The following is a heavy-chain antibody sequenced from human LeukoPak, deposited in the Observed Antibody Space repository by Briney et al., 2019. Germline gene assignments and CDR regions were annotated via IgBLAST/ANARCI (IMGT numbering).Heavy chain of an antibody. Sequence: GATVKISCKVSGYTFTDYYMHWVQQAPGKGLEWMGLVDPEDGETIYAEKFQGRVTITADTSTDTAYMELSSLRSKDTAVYYCATDPSSSGLLTDYWGQGTLVTVSS. V-gene: IGHV1-69-2*01. CDR3: ATDPSSSGLLTDY. CDR1: GYTFTDYY. D-gene: IGHD6-19*01. CDR2: VDPEDGET. J-gene: IGHJ4*02.